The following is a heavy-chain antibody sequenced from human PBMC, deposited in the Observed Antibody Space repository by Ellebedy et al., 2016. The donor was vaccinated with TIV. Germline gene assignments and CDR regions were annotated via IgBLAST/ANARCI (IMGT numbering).Heavy chain of an antibody. V-gene: IGHV3-23*01. Sequence: GGSLRLSCAASGFTFSNYAMSWVRQAPGKGLEWVSAISSGGGSTYYADSVKGRFTISRDNSKNTLYLQINSLRAEDTAVYYCAKGVGATGYRGFDYWGQGTLVTVS. D-gene: IGHD1-26*01. CDR3: AKGVGATGYRGFDY. CDR1: GFTFSNYA. CDR2: ISSGGGST. J-gene: IGHJ4*02.